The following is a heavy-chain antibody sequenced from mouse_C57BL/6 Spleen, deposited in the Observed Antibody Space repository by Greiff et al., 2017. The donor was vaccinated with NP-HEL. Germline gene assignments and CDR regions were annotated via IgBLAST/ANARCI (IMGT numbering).Heavy chain of an antibody. CDR1: GYTFTSYG. J-gene: IGHJ4*01. CDR3: ARIGDGYYYYYAMDY. D-gene: IGHD2-3*01. CDR2: IYPRSGNT. V-gene: IGHV1-81*01. Sequence: VKLMESGAELARPGASVKLSCKASGYTFTSYGISWVKQRTGQGLEWIGEIYPRSGNTYYNEKLKGKATLTADKSSSTAYMELRSLTSEDAAVYFCARIGDGYYYYYAMDYWGQGTSVTVSS.